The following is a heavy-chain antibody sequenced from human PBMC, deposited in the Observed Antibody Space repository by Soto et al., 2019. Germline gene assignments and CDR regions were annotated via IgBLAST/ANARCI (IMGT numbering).Heavy chain of an antibody. J-gene: IGHJ5*02. CDR2: IIPIFGTA. V-gene: IGHV1-69*13. CDR3: ARGRFDYCSGGSCFSWFDP. Sequence: SVKVSCKASGGTFSSYAISWVRHAPGQGLEWMGGIIPIFGTANYAQKFQGRVTITADESTSTAYMELSSLRSEDTAVYYCARGRFDYCSGGSCFSWFDPWGQGTLVTVSS. D-gene: IGHD2-15*01. CDR1: GGTFSSYA.